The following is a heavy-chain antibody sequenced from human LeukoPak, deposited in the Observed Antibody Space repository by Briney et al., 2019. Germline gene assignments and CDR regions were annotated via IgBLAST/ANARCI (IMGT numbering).Heavy chain of an antibody. CDR2: IYYSGST. V-gene: IGHV4-59*01. CDR3: ARQKDVVEYFDY. CDR1: GGSISSYY. D-gene: IGHD3-3*01. J-gene: IGHJ4*02. Sequence: SETLSLTCTVSGGSISSYYWSWIRQPPGKGLEWIGYIYYSGSTNYNPSLKSRVTISVDTSKNQFSLKLSSVTAADTAVYYCARQKDVVEYFDYWGQGTLVTASS.